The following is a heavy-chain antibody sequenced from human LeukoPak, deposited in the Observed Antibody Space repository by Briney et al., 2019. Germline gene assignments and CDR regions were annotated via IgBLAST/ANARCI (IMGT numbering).Heavy chain of an antibody. V-gene: IGHV4-59*01. CDR3: ASYPGFDY. CDR1: GRSISSYY. CDR2: IYYSGST. Sequence: SETLSLTCTVSGRSISSYYWSWIRQPPGKGLEWIGYIYYSGSTNYNPSLKSRVTISVDTSKNQFSLKLSSVTAADTAVYYCASYPGFDYWGQGTLVTVSS. J-gene: IGHJ4*02.